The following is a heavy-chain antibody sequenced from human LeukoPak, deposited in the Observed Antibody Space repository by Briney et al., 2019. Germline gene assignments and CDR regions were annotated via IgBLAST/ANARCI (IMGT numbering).Heavy chain of an antibody. CDR1: GGSISSYY. V-gene: IGHV4-59*01. D-gene: IGHD2-15*01. CDR3: ARVPKPGYCSGGSCYPYYYYYYYMDV. CDR2: IYYSGST. Sequence: KPSETLSLTCTVSGGSISSYYWSWIRQPPGKGLEWIGYIYYSGSTNYNPSLKSRVTISVDTSKNQFSLKLSSVTAADTAVYYCARVPKPGYCSGGSCYPYYYYYYYMDVWGKGTTVTVSS. J-gene: IGHJ6*03.